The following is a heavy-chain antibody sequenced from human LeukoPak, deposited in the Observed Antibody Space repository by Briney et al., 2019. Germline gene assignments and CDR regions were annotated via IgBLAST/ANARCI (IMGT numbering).Heavy chain of an antibody. J-gene: IGHJ4*02. CDR2: IYSVGST. Sequence: GGSLRLSCAASGVTVSRHYMKWVRQAPGKGLEWESVIYSVGSTYYADSVKGRLTISRDNSMHTLFLQMNSLRAEDTAEYYCARGHDYSGAWYYFDHWGKGTLVTVSS. CDR1: GVTVSRHY. V-gene: IGHV3-53*01. CDR3: ARGHDYSGAWYYFDH. D-gene: IGHD4-23*01.